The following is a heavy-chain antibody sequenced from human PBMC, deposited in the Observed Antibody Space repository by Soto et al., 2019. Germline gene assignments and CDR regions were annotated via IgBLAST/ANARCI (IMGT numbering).Heavy chain of an antibody. Sequence: SENLSLTCAVSGGSISSSNWWSWGRQPPGKGLEWIGEIYHSGSTNYNPSLKSRVTISVDKSKNQFSLKLNSVTAADTAVYYCASRHSSPYFDYWGQGTLVTVS. D-gene: IGHD6-13*01. CDR1: GGSISSSNW. CDR2: IYHSGST. V-gene: IGHV4-4*02. CDR3: ASRHSSPYFDY. J-gene: IGHJ4*02.